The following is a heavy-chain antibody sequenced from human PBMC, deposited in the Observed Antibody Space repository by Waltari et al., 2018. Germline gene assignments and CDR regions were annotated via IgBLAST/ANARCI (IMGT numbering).Heavy chain of an antibody. CDR1: GLTCSRYW. V-gene: IGHV3-7*01. Sequence: EVQLVESGGGLVQPGGSLRLFCAAPGLTCSRYWVSWVRQTPGKGLEWVANIKQDGSEKYYVDSVKGRFTISRDNAKNSLYLQMNSLRAEDTAVYYCAKSRGFDYWGQGTLVTVSS. D-gene: IGHD2-2*01. CDR2: IKQDGSEK. CDR3: AKSRGFDY. J-gene: IGHJ4*02.